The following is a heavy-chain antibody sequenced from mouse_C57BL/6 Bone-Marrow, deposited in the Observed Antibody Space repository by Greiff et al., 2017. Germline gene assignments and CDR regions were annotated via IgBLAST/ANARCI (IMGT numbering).Heavy chain of an antibody. Sequence: VKLQQPGAELVRPGTSVKLSCKASGYTFTSYWMHWVKQRPGQGLEWIGVIDPSDSYTNYNQKFKGKATLTVDTSSSTAYMQLSSLTSEDSAVYYCARTGWLSIAYWGQGTLVTVSA. CDR1: GYTFTSYW. CDR3: ARTGWLSIAY. V-gene: IGHV1-59*01. D-gene: IGHD2-3*01. CDR2: IDPSDSYT. J-gene: IGHJ3*01.